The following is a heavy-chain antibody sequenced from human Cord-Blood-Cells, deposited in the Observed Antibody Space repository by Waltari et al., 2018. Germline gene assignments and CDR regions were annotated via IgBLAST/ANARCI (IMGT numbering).Heavy chain of an antibody. CDR1: GFTFRSYS. D-gene: IGHD1-26*01. J-gene: IGHJ5*02. V-gene: IGHV3-48*02. CDR3: ARDLRKVGMGWFDP. Sequence: EDELVESGGALVQPGGSLSLYCAASGFTFRSYSMNCVRQAPGKGLEWVSYISSSSSTIYYADSVKGRFTISRDNAKNSLYLQMNSLRDEDTAVYYCARDLRKVGMGWFDPWGQGTLVTVSS. CDR2: ISSSSSTI.